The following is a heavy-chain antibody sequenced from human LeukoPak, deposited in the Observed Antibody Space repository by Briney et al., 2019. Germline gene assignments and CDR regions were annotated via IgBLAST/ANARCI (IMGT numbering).Heavy chain of an antibody. V-gene: IGHV4-59*01. CDR2: IYYSGST. CDR3: ARVPSYYYDSSGYYYEGDAFDI. Sequence: PSETLSLTCTVSGGSISSYYWSWIRQPPGKGLEWIGYIYYSGSTNYNPSLKSRVTISVDTSKNQFSLKLSSVTAADTAVYYCARVPSYYYDSSGYYYEGDAFDIWGQGTMVTVSS. J-gene: IGHJ3*02. D-gene: IGHD3-22*01. CDR1: GGSISSYY.